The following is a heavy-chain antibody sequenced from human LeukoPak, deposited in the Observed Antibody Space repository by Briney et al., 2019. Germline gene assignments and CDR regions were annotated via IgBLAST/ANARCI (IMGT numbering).Heavy chain of an antibody. V-gene: IGHV1-18*01. CDR2: INPYNGNT. CDR3: ARGHYYDSSGYYRPCDY. Sequence: ASVTVSCTASGYTFTSYGISWVRQAPGQGLEWMGWINPYNGNTDYAQNFQGRVTMTTDTSTSTAYMELRSLSSDDTAVYYCARGHYYDSSGYYRPCDYWGQGTLVTVSS. J-gene: IGHJ4*02. CDR1: GYTFTSYG. D-gene: IGHD3-22*01.